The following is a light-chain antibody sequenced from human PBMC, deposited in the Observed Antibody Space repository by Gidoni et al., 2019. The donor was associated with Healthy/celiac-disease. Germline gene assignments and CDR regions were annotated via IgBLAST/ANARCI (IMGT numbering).Light chain of an antibody. Sequence: EIVLTQSPATLSLSTGERATLSCRASQSVSSYLAWYHQKPGQAPRLLIYDASNRATGIPARFSGSGSGTDFTLTISSLEPEDFAVYYCQQRSNWAFTFGPGTKVDIK. CDR3: QQRSNWAFT. J-gene: IGKJ3*01. CDR2: DAS. V-gene: IGKV3-11*01. CDR1: QSVSSY.